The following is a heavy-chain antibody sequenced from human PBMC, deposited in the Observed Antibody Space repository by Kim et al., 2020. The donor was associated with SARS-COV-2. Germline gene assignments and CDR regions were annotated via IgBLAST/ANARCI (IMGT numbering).Heavy chain of an antibody. D-gene: IGHD2-2*02. Sequence: YADSLRGRSTIPRHNDKNRLYLKMNRLRAEDRAVYYCARVRQSRDGYYTAWGQGTLVTVSS. J-gene: IGHJ5*02. V-gene: IGHV3-74*01. CDR3: ARVRQSRDGYYTA.